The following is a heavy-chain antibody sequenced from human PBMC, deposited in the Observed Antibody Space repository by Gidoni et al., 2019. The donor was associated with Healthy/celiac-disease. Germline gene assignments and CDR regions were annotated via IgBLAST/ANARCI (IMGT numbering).Heavy chain of an antibody. D-gene: IGHD5-18*01. CDR3: AKDGAMVPGVFDY. CDR2: ISCSGGST. V-gene: IGHV3-23*01. Sequence: EVQLLESGGGLVQPGGSLRLSCAASGVNFSSYAMSWVRQAPGKGLECVSAISCSGGSTYYADSVKGRFTISRDNSKNTLYLQMNSLRAEDTAVYYCAKDGAMVPGVFDYWGQGTLVTVSS. J-gene: IGHJ4*02. CDR1: GVNFSSYA.